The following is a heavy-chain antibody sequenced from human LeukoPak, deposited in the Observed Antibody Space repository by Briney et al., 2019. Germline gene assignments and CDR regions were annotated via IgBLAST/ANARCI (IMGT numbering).Heavy chain of an antibody. Sequence: ASEKVSCKASGYTFTSYYMHWVRQAPGQGLEWMGIINPSGGSTSYAQKFQGRVTMTRDTSTSTVYMELSSPRSEDTAVYYCARDGYYYDSSGYYLDYWGQGTLVTVSS. D-gene: IGHD3-22*01. CDR2: INPSGGST. CDR1: GYTFTSYY. CDR3: ARDGYYYDSSGYYLDY. J-gene: IGHJ4*02. V-gene: IGHV1-46*01.